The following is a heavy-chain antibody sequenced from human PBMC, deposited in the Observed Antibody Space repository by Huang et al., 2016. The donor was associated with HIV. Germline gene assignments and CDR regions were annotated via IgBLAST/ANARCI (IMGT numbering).Heavy chain of an antibody. D-gene: IGHD3-22*01. Sequence: EVQLVESGGGLVQPGGSLRLSCAASGFSISSYWMHWVRQAPGKGLVWVSRMNGEGGSTSYADSGKGRVTISRDNAKNTLYLQMNSLRAEDTAVYYCARDPRIQSWLNFFDYWGQGTLVSVSS. CDR3: ARDPRIQSWLNFFDY. J-gene: IGHJ4*02. V-gene: IGHV3-74*01. CDR2: MNGEGGST. CDR1: GFSISSYW.